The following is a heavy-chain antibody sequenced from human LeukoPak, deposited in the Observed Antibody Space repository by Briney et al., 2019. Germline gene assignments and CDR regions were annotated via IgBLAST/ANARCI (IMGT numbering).Heavy chain of an antibody. CDR1: GFTFSSSA. CDR2: ISNSGGST. V-gene: IGHV3-23*01. CDR3: AKVAHDSGSYYPDY. J-gene: IGHJ4*02. Sequence: GGSLRLSCAGSGFTFSSSAMSRVRQAPGKGLEWVSGISNSGGSTYYADSVKGRFTISRDNSKNTLYLQMNSLRDEDTAVYYCAKVAHDSGSYYPDYWGQGTLVTVSS. D-gene: IGHD3-10*01.